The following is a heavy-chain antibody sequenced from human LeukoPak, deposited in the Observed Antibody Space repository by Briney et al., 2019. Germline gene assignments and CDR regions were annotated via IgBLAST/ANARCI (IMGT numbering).Heavy chain of an antibody. V-gene: IGHV4-4*02. D-gene: IGHD3-10*01. J-gene: IGHJ5*02. CDR3: ARGVWFGELLPKGWFDP. CDR1: GGSISSSNW. Sequence: PSETLSLTCAVSGGSISSSNWWSGVRQPPGKGLAWIGEIYHSGGTNYNPSLKSRVTISVDKSKNQFSLKLSSVTAADTAVYYCARGVWFGELLPKGWFDPWGQGTLVTVSS. CDR2: IYHSGGT.